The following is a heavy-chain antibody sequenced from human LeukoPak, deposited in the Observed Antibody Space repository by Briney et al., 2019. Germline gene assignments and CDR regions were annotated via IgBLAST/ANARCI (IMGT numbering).Heavy chain of an antibody. V-gene: IGHV1-46*01. J-gene: IGHJ4*02. CDR1: GYTFTSYY. CDR2: INPSGGST. CDR3: ASSSSLGGDY. D-gene: IGHD6-6*01. Sequence: ASVKVSCKASGYTFTSYYMYWVRQAPGQGLEWMGIINPSGGSTSYAQKFQGRVTMTRDTSTSTVYMELSSLRSEDTAVYYCASSSSLGGDYWGQGTLVTVSS.